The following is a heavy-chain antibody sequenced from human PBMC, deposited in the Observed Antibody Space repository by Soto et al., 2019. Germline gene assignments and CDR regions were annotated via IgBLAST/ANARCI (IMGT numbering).Heavy chain of an antibody. V-gene: IGHV4-39*01. J-gene: IGHJ5*02. Sequence: ETLSLTCSVSGDSISNSRFYWAWIRPPPGEGLEWIGSIYHTGNAYYNPSLKSRVTISVDTSKNQFSLKLTSVTAADAALYYCARDFFDSSDYTTNWFDPWGQGTLVTVSS. CDR2: IYHTGNA. CDR3: ARDFFDSSDYTTNWFDP. D-gene: IGHD3-22*01. CDR1: GDSISNSRFY.